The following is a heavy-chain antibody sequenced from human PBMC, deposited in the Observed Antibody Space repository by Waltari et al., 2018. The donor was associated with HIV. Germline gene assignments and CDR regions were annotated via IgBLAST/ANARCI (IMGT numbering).Heavy chain of an antibody. CDR1: GYSISGYY. V-gene: IGHV4-38-2*02. J-gene: IGHJ3*02. D-gene: IGHD3-10*01. Sequence: QVRLQESGPGLVKPSETLSLTCAVSGYSISGYYWGWIRQPPGKGLEWIGSIYRSGTTYYNPSLKSRVTISIDTSKTQFSLKLSSVTAADTAVYYCARDFIVRGVYDAFDIWGQGTMVTVSS. CDR2: IYRSGTT. CDR3: ARDFIVRGVYDAFDI.